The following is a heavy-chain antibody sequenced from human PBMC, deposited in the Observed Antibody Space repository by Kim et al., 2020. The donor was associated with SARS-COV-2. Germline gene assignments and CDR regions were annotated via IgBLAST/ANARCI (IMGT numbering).Heavy chain of an antibody. CDR2: IYTDGNT. J-gene: IGHJ3*01. Sequence: GGSLRLSCAASGFTVSSNYMNWVRQAPGKGLEWVSIIYTDGNTYYADSVKGRCTVSRDNSKNTLHLQINSMRAEDTAVYYCSRAPTGDAFDVWGQGTMVTVSS. D-gene: IGHD3-10*01. CDR3: SRAPTGDAFDV. CDR1: GFTVSSNY. V-gene: IGHV3-53*05.